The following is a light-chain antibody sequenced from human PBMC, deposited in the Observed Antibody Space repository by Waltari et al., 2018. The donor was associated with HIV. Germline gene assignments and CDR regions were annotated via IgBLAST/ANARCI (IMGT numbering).Light chain of an antibody. CDR2: WAS. J-gene: IGKJ2*01. CDR3: QQYYSTPYT. V-gene: IGKV4-1*01. Sequence: DIVMTQSPDSLAVSLGERATINCKSSQRVLYSSNSENYLAWYQQKPGQPPKLLIYWASTRESGVPDRFSGSGSGTDFTLTISSLQAEDVAVYYCQQYYSTPYTFGQGTKLEIK. CDR1: QRVLYSSNSENY.